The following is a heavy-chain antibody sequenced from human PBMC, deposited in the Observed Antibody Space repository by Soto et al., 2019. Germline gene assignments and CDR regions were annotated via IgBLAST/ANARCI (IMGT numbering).Heavy chain of an antibody. Sequence: EVQLVESGGGLVQPGGSLRLSCTASGITFSRDWMPWVRQAPGKGLEWVASIKPDGSGEYYLDSVKGRFTISRDNTKNSLYLQANSLRADDTATYFCAKLLNGVTALDYWGQGTLVTVSS. V-gene: IGHV3-7*01. CDR3: AKLLNGVTALDY. D-gene: IGHD2-21*02. CDR2: IKPDGSGE. J-gene: IGHJ4*02. CDR1: GITFSRDW.